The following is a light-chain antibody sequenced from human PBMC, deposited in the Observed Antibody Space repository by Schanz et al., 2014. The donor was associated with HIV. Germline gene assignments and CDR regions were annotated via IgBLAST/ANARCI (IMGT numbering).Light chain of an antibody. CDR2: DVS. CDR3: NSYTSSSPFVV. Sequence: QSALTQPASVSGSPGQSITISCTGTSNDVGGYNFVSWYQQHPGKAPKLIIYDVSNRPSGVSNRFSGSKSGITASLTISGLQADDEADYYCNSYTSSSPFVVFGGGTKLTVL. J-gene: IGLJ2*01. V-gene: IGLV2-14*03. CDR1: SNDVGGYNF.